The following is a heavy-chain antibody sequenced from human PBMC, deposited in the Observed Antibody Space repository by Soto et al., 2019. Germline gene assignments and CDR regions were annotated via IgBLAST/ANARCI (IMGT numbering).Heavy chain of an antibody. Sequence: QVQLVQSGAEVKKPGSSVKVSCKASGGTFSNYPISWVRQAPGQGLEWMGGIIPIFGTVNYAQKFQGRVTITADESTSTAYMELRSLRSEDTAVYYCARGNHRWLQLWYFDLGGRGTLVTVSS. CDR3: ARGNHRWLQLWYFDL. J-gene: IGHJ2*01. CDR1: GGTFSNYP. D-gene: IGHD5-12*01. V-gene: IGHV1-69*12. CDR2: IIPIFGTV.